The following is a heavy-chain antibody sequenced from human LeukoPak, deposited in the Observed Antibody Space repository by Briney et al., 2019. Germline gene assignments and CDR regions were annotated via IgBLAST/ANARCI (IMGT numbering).Heavy chain of an antibody. D-gene: IGHD3-10*01. CDR2: ISSSVVST. CDR1: GFTLSTYG. Sequence: GGSLRLSCAASGFTLSTYGMSWVRQAPGKGLDWVSAISSSVVSTYYADSVKGRFTISRGNSIETRYLQMNSLRAEDAAIYYCEKDMRKYGSGSHFDYWGPGPLVTVSS. CDR3: EKDMRKYGSGSHFDY. V-gene: IGHV3-23*01. J-gene: IGHJ4*02.